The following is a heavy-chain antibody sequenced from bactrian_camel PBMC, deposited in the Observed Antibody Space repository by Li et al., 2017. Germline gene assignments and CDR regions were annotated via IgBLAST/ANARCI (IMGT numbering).Heavy chain of an antibody. CDR2: IESDGST. Sequence: HVQLVESGGGSVQVGGSLRLSCVASGDTIGRYCMGWFRQIPDKEREGVAGIESDGSTSYADSVKGRFTISRGSTKNTVYPQMNNLKPEDTGTYYCASDRVCSPVGNYTYWGVGTQVTVS. D-gene: IGHD2*01. CDR1: GDTIGRYC. V-gene: IGHV3S9*01. J-gene: IGHJ4*01. CDR3: ASDRVCSPVGNYTY.